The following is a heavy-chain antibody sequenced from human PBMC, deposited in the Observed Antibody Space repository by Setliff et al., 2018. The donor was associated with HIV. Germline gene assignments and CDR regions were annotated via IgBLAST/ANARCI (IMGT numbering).Heavy chain of an antibody. J-gene: IGHJ5*02. CDR2: IYYSGRT. CDR1: GGSISSVSYF. CDR3: ARYAYLHGYNWFDP. Sequence: PSETLSLTCTVSGGSISSVSYFWGWIRQPPGKGLEWIGNIYYSGRTYYNPSLRSRVTISVDTSKNQFSLKLSAVTAADTSVYYCARYAYLHGYNWFDPWGHGTLVTVSS. V-gene: IGHV4-39*01.